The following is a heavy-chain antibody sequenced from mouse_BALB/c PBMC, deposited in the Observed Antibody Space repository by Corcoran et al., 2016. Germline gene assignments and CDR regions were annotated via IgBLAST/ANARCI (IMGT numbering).Heavy chain of an antibody. CDR1: GYTFTNYG. D-gene: IGHD2-14*01. CDR3: ARKEYDRGYYYAMDY. J-gene: IGHJ4*01. V-gene: IGHV9-1*02. CDR2: INTYTGEP. Sequence: QIQLVQSGPELKKPGETVKISCKASGYTFTNYGMNWVKQAPGKGLKWMGWINTYTGEPTYADDFKGRFAFSLETSASTAYFQINNLKNEDMATYFCARKEYDRGYYYAMDYWGQGTSVTVSS.